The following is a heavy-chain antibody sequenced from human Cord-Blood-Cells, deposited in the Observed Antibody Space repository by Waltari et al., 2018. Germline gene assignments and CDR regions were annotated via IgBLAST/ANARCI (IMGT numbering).Heavy chain of an antibody. Sequence: QVQLVQSGAEVKKPGSSVKVSCKASGGTFSSYAISWVRQAPGQGLEWMGGISPIFGTANYEQKFQGRVTITADESTSTAYMELSSLRSEDTAVYYCATTYNAGYSSSWYYFDYWGQGTLVTVSS. D-gene: IGHD6-13*01. CDR3: ATTYNAGYSSSWYYFDY. CDR1: GGTFSSYA. V-gene: IGHV1-69*01. J-gene: IGHJ4*02. CDR2: ISPIFGTA.